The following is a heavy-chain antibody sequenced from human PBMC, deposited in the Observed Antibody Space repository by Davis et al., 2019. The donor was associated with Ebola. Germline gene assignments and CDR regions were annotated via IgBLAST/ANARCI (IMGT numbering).Heavy chain of an antibody. CDR2: ISGSGGST. D-gene: IGHD2-21*01. CDR3: AKAGHCGNYCSFDS. J-gene: IGHJ4*02. Sequence: GESLKISCAASGFTFRDYYMSWIRQAPGKGLEWVSAISGSGGSTYYADSVKGRFTISRDNSKNTLYLQMNSLRAEDAAVYYCAKAGHCGNYCSFDSWGQGTLVTVSS. CDR1: GFTFRDYY. V-gene: IGHV3-23*01.